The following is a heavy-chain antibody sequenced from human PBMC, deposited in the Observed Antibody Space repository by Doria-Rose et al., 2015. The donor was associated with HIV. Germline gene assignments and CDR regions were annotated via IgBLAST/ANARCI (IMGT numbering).Heavy chain of an antibody. V-gene: IGHV2-26*01. Sequence: QITLKESGPVLVKPTETLTLTCTVSGVSLSSPGMGVSWIRQPPGKVLEWLVHIFSDDERSYKTTLKSRLTISRGTSKSQVVLTMTDMDPVDTATYYCARIKSSRWYHKYYFDFWGQGTLVIVSA. CDR3: ARIKSSRWYHKYYFDF. CDR1: GVSLSSPGMG. CDR2: IFSDDER. J-gene: IGHJ4*02. D-gene: IGHD6-13*01.